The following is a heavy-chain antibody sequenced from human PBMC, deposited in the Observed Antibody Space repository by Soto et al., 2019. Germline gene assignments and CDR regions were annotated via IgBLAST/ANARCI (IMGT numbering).Heavy chain of an antibody. CDR3: ARGGGFWSGYYEVYYGMDV. CDR1: GYTFTIYG. D-gene: IGHD3-3*01. J-gene: IGHJ6*02. V-gene: IGHV1-18*04. CDR2: ISAYNGNT. Sequence: ASVKVSCKASGYTFTIYGIGWVLQAPGQGLEWMGWISAYNGNTNYAQKLQGRVTMTTDTSTSTAYMELRSLRSDDTAVYYCARGGGFWSGYYEVYYGMDVWGQGTTVTVSS.